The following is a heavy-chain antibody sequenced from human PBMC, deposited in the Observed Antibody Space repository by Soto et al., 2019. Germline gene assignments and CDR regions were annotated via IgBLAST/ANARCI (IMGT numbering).Heavy chain of an antibody. CDR1: GGSISRYY. Sequence: SETLSLTGRVSGGSISRYYWNWIRQPPVKGLEWIGYAYYSGDTGYNPSLKSRVTMAVDTSKSQVSLKLSSVTAADTAVYYCARDRSTYGGGGTGEVKENWFDPWGQGALVTVSS. V-gene: IGHV4-59*01. CDR2: AYYSGDT. CDR3: ARDRSTYGGGGTGEVKENWFDP. J-gene: IGHJ5*02. D-gene: IGHD2-8*01.